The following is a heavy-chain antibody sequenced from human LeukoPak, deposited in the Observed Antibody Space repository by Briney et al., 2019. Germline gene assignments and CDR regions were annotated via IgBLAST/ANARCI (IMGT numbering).Heavy chain of an antibody. CDR2: ISSSGSTI. V-gene: IGHV3-48*03. CDR3: ARGGGDYEDPFDI. J-gene: IGHJ3*02. D-gene: IGHD4-17*01. CDR1: GFTFSSYE. Sequence: GGSLRLSCAASGFTFSSYEMNWVRQAPGKGLEWVSYISSSGSTIYYADSVNGRFTISRDNAKNSLYLQMNSLRAEDTAVYYCARGGGDYEDPFDIWGQGTMVTVSS.